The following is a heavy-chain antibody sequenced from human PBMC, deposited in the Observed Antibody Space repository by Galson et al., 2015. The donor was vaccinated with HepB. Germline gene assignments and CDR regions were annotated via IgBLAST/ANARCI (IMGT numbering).Heavy chain of an antibody. V-gene: IGHV1-46*01. J-gene: IGHJ4*02. Sequence: SVKVSCKASGYTFTSYYMHWVRQAPGQGLEWMGIINPSGGSTSYAQKFQGRVTMTRDTSTSTVYMELSSLRSEDTAVYYCAGSRAYDSSGYLSNSLDYWCQGTLVTVSS. CDR3: AGSRAYDSSGYLSNSLDY. CDR1: GYTFTSYY. CDR2: INPSGGST. D-gene: IGHD3-22*01.